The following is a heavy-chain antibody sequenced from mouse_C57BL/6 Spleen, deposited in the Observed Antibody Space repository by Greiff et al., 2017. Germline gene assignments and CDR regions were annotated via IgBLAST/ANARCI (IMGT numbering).Heavy chain of an antibody. Sequence: QVQLKQSGPELVKPGASVKISCKASGYAFSSSWMNWVKQRPGKGLEWIGRIYPGDGDTNYNGKFKGKATLTADKSSSTAYMQLSSLTSEDSAVYFCARGGYDYDEAYWGQGTLVTVSA. D-gene: IGHD2-4*01. V-gene: IGHV1-82*01. CDR1: GYAFSSSW. CDR3: ARGGYDYDEAY. CDR2: IYPGDGDT. J-gene: IGHJ3*01.